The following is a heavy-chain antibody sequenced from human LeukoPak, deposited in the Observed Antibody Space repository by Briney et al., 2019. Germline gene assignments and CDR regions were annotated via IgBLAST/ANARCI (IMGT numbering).Heavy chain of an antibody. J-gene: IGHJ4*02. CDR3: ARTTSFTASGYDY. CDR2: MNPNNGDS. CDR1: GYTFNNYH. D-gene: IGHD6-25*01. V-gene: IGHV1-8*03. Sequence: ASVTVSCKASGYTFNNYHINWVRQATGQGLEWMGWMNPNNGDSGYAQKFQGRVTITRDTSISTSYMELRSLRSDDTAVYFCARTTSFTASGYDYWGQGTLVTVSS.